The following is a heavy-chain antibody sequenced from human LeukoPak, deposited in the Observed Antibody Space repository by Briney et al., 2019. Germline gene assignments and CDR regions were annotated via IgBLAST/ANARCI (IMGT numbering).Heavy chain of an antibody. CDR1: GGSIGSSSFY. CDR2: IYYSGST. V-gene: IGHV4-39*07. CDR3: ARDPIVGAGFDY. Sequence: PSETLSLTCTVSGGSIGSSSFYWGWIRQPPGKGLEWIGNIYYSGSTYYSPSLKSRVTISVDTSKNQFSLKLSSVTAADTAVYYCARDPIVGAGFDYWGQGTLVTVSS. J-gene: IGHJ4*02. D-gene: IGHD1-26*01.